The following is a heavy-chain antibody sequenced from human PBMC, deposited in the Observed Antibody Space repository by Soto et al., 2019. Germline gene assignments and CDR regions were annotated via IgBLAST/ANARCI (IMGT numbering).Heavy chain of an antibody. Sequence: QVQLVQSGAEVKKPGSSVKVSCKASGGTFSSYAISWVRQAPGQGLEWMGGIIPIFGTANYAQKFQGRVTITADESTSTAYMELSSLRSEDTAVYYCARAPLLIPGTTRSYYYYGMDVGGQGTTVTVSS. V-gene: IGHV1-69*01. CDR3: ARAPLLIPGTTRSYYYYGMDV. CDR1: GGTFSSYA. D-gene: IGHD1-7*01. J-gene: IGHJ6*02. CDR2: IIPIFGTA.